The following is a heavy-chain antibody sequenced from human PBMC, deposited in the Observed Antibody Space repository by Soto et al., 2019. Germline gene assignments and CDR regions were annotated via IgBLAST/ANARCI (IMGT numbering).Heavy chain of an antibody. CDR2: ISRNSINI. Sequence: DVQLVEFGGGLEQPGRSLRLSCAASGFTFDDYAMHWVRQTPGKGPEWVSGISRNSINIDYADSVKGRFTISRDNAKNFLYLQMNSLRAEDTALYYCAASRSYCLDYWGQGTLVTVSS. D-gene: IGHD3-10*01. V-gene: IGHV3-9*01. CDR3: AASRSYCLDY. J-gene: IGHJ4*02. CDR1: GFTFDDYA.